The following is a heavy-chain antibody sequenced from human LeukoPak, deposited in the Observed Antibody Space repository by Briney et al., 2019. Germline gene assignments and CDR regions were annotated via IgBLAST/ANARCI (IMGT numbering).Heavy chain of an antibody. CDR3: ARRDDSKAFDY. Sequence: GESLKISCKGPGYRFINFWIAWVRQMPGKGLEWMGLIYPGDSDTRYSPSFQGQVTISADKSINTAYLQWSSLKATDTAMYYSARRDDSKAFDYWGQGTLVTVSS. CDR1: GYRFINFW. CDR2: IYPGDSDT. D-gene: IGHD3-22*01. V-gene: IGHV5-51*01. J-gene: IGHJ4*02.